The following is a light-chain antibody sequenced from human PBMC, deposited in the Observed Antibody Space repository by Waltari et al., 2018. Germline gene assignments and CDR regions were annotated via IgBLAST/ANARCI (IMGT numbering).Light chain of an antibody. J-gene: IGLJ2*01. V-gene: IGLV3-9*01. CDR3: QVWDSSSNAV. Sequence: SFDLTQPLSVSVALGHTARLTCAVYNIGSRNVPWYQQKPGQAPILVIYRDNNRPSGIPERFSGSNSGNTATLSISRAQAGDEADYFCQVWDSSSNAVFGGGTKLTVL. CDR1: NIGSRN. CDR2: RDN.